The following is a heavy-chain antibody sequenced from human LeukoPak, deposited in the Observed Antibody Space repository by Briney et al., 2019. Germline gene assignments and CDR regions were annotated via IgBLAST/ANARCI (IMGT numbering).Heavy chain of an antibody. D-gene: IGHD1-26*01. CDR1: GGTFSSYA. CDR3: ARVPESYFAFDI. V-gene: IGHV1-69*06. Sequence: SVKVSSKASGGTFSSYAIGWVRQAPGQGLEWMGRIIPIFGTANYAQKFQGRVTITADKSTSAAYMELSSLRSEDTAVYYCARVPESYFAFDICGQGTMVTVSS. J-gene: IGHJ3*02. CDR2: IIPIFGTA.